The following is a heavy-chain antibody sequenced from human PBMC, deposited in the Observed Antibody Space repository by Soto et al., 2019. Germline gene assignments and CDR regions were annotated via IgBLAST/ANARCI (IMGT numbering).Heavy chain of an antibody. V-gene: IGHV1-46*01. Sequence: ASVKVSCKAPGDTFTSYYLNWVRQAPGQGLEWMGVINPHGGSTKYAQKFQGRITMTRDTSRSTVYMELSSLRSEDTAVYYCATGATSDYFDYWGQGTLVTVSS. CDR2: INPHGGST. J-gene: IGHJ4*02. CDR3: ATGATSDYFDY. D-gene: IGHD1-26*01. CDR1: GDTFTSYY.